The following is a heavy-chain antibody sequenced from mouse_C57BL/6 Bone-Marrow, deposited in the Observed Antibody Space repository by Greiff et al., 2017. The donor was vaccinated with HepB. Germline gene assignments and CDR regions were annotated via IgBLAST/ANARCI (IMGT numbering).Heavy chain of an antibody. V-gene: IGHV7-3*01. J-gene: IGHJ3*01. Sequence: EVQRVESGGGLVQPGGSLSLCCAASGFTFTDYYMSWVRQPPGKALEWLGFIRNKANGYTTEYSACVKGRFTISRDNSQSILYLQMNALRAEDSATYYCARDSSYGAWFAYWGQGTLVTVSA. CDR1: GFTFTDYY. D-gene: IGHD1-1*01. CDR3: ARDSSYGAWFAY. CDR2: IRNKANGYTT.